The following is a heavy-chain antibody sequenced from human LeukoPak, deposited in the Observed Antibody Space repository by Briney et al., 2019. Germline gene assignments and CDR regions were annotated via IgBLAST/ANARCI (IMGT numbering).Heavy chain of an antibody. J-gene: IGHJ3*02. CDR1: GGSFSGYY. V-gene: IGHV4-34*01. CDR3: ARDTPDAFDI. D-gene: IGHD2-2*02. Sequence: SETLSLTCAVYGGSFSGYYWSWIRQPPGKGLEWIGEINHSGSTNYNPSLKSRVTISVDTSKNQFSLKLSSVTAADTAVYYCARDTPDAFDIWGQGTMVTVSS. CDR2: INHSGST.